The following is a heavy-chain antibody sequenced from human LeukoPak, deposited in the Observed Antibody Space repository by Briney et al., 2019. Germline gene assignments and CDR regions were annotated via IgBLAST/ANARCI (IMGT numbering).Heavy chain of an antibody. Sequence: SETLSLTCTVSGASTTSSYYWSWIRQPPGKELECIGYISTNGNTNYNPSLNSRVTISIDTSKNQSSLSLSSVTAADTAVYYCARLTGGGSYWGYFDYWGQGALVTVSS. J-gene: IGHJ4*02. CDR1: GASTTSSYY. CDR2: ISTNGNT. CDR3: ARLTGGGSYWGYFDY. D-gene: IGHD1-26*01. V-gene: IGHV4-4*09.